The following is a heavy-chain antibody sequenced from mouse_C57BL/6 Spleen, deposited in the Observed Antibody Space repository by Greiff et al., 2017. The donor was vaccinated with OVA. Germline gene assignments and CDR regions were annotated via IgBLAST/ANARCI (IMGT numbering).Heavy chain of an antibody. CDR2: IYPGDGDT. CDR3: ARLAGTRGYFDY. V-gene: IGHV1-82*01. Sequence: VQLQQSGPELVKPGASVKISCKASGYAFSSSWMNWVKQRPGKGLEWIGRIYPGDGDTNYNGKFKGKATLTADKSSSTAYTQLSSLTSEDSAVYFCARLAGTRGYFDYWGQGTTLTVSS. J-gene: IGHJ2*01. D-gene: IGHD4-1*01. CDR1: GYAFSSSW.